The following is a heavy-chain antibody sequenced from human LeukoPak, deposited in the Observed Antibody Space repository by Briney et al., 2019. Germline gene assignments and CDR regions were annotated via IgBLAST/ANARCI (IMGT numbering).Heavy chain of an antibody. CDR1: GYTFINYG. CDR3: ARDTGWSGSYQGPYYFDY. V-gene: IGHV1-18*01. CDR2: ISAYNSAYNGNT. D-gene: IGHD1-26*01. J-gene: IGHJ4*02. Sequence: ASVKVSCKASGYTFINYGITWVRQAPGQGLEWMGWISAYNSAYNGNTHYAQKLQGRVTMTTDTSTNTGYMELRSLRSDDTAVYYCARDTGWSGSYQGPYYFDYWGQGTLVTVSS.